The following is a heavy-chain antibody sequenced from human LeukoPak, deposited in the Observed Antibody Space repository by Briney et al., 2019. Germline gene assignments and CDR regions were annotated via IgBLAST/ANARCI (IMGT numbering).Heavy chain of an antibody. V-gene: IGHV4-59*01. CDR1: GGSIRSYY. CDR3: ARDIDYYDSSGYYLGAFDI. J-gene: IGHJ3*02. Sequence: SETLSLTCTVSGGSIRSYYWSWIRQPPGKGLEWIGYIYYSGSTNYNPSLKSRVTISVDTSKNQFSLKLSSVTAADTAVYYCARDIDYYDSSGYYLGAFDIWGQGTMVTVSS. CDR2: IYYSGST. D-gene: IGHD3-22*01.